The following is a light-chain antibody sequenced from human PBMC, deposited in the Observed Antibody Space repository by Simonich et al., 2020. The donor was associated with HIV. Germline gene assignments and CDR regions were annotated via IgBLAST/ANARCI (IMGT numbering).Light chain of an antibody. J-gene: IGKJ2*01. CDR1: QSVSSN. V-gene: IGKV3-15*01. CDR2: GAS. Sequence: EIVMTQSPATLSVSPGERATLSCRASQSVSSNLAWYEQKPGQAPRLLIYGASTRATGIPARFSGSGFGTEFTLTISSLQSEDFAVYYCQQYNKWPYTFGQGTKLEIK. CDR3: QQYNKWPYT.